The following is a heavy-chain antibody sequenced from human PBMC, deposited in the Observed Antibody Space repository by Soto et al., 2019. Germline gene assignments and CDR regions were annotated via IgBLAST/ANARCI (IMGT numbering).Heavy chain of an antibody. CDR2: IGPYNGNT. CDR3: ARCYCSVGSCYTCWHFDL. V-gene: IGHV1-18*01. J-gene: IGHJ2*01. CDR1: GYTFSNFG. Sequence: QVQLVQSAAEVKKPGASVKVSCKASGYTFSNFGLSWVRQAPGQGLEWMGWIGPYNGNTDHAQKFQDRVTMTTDTSTNAAYMDQRGLSTDDTALYYCARCYCSVGSCYTCWHFDLWGRGTLVTVSS. D-gene: IGHD2-15*01.